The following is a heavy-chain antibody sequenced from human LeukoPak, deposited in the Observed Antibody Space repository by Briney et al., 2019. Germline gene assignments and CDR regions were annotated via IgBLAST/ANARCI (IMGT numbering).Heavy chain of an antibody. CDR3: NPGGAAPGSFAT. J-gene: IGHJ5*02. D-gene: IGHD2-15*01. V-gene: IGHV3-48*04. Sequence: GGSLRLSCAASGFTFSSYSMNWVRQAPGKGLEWVSYISSSSSTIYYADSVKGRFTISRDNAKNSLYLQMNSLRVEDTAVYYCNPGGAAPGSFATWGQGTLVTVS. CDR2: ISSSSSTI. CDR1: GFTFSSYS.